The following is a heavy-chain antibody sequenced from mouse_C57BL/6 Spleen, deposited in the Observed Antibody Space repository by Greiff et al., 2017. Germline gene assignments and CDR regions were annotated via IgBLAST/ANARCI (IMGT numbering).Heavy chain of an antibody. CDR1: GFTFSSYA. CDR2: ISDGGSYT. V-gene: IGHV5-4*01. J-gene: IGHJ1*03. D-gene: IGHD1-1*01. Sequence: EVQGVESGGGLVKPGGSLKLSCAASGFTFSSYAMSWVRQTPEKRLEWVATISDGGSYTYYPDNVKGRFTISRDNAKNNLYLQMSHMKSEDTAMYYCARDRHYYGSSYGYFDVWGTGTTVTVSS. CDR3: ARDRHYYGSSYGYFDV.